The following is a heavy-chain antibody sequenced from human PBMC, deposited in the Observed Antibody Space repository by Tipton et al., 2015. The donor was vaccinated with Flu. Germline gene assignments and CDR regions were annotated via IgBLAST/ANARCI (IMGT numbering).Heavy chain of an antibody. J-gene: IGHJ4*02. CDR1: GFSFSLYS. D-gene: IGHD6-19*01. CDR2: ISGGGGRP. Sequence: SLRLSCAASGFSFSLYSMSWVRQAPGKGLEWVSTISGGGGRPYYADSVKGRFTISRDNSKNTLYLQMNSLRAEDTAVYYCAKAAVAVTFEDYWGQGTLVTVSS. CDR3: AKAAVAVTFEDY. V-gene: IGHV3-23*01.